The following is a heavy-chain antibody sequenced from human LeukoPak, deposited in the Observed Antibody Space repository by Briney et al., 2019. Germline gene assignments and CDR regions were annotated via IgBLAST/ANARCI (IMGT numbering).Heavy chain of an antibody. V-gene: IGHV3-15*01. J-gene: IGHJ4*02. CDR2: IKSKAEGGTT. Sequence: GGSLRLSCAVSGFTFSNAWMTWVRQAPGKGLEWLGRIKSKAEGGTTDYAAPVKGRFTISRDDSKNTLYLQMNSLKTEDTAVYYCTTHPYLTGYPLDYWGQGTLVTVSS. D-gene: IGHD3-9*01. CDR3: TTHPYLTGYPLDY. CDR1: GFTFSNAW.